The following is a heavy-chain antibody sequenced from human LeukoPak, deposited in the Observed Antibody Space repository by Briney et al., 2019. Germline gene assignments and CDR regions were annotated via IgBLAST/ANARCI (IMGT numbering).Heavy chain of an antibody. CDR2: ISSSNSYI. Sequence: PGGSLRLSCAASGFTFSSHSMNWVRQAPGKGLEWVSSISSSNSYIYNADSVKGRFTISRDNAKNSLYLQMNSLRAEDTAVYYCARDQGLLVVAGRFGYWGQGTLVTVSS. J-gene: IGHJ4*02. CDR3: ARDQGLLVVAGRFGY. V-gene: IGHV3-21*01. D-gene: IGHD6-19*01. CDR1: GFTFSSHS.